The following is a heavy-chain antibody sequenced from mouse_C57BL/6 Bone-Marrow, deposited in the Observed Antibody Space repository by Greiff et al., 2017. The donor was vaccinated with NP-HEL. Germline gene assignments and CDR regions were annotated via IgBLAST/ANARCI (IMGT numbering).Heavy chain of an antibody. Sequence: DVKLQESGPVLVKPGASVKMSCKASGYTFTDYYMNWVKQSHGKSLEWIGVINPYNGGTSYNQKFKGKATLTVDKSSSTAYMELNSLTSEDSAVYYCARNGSSHWYFDVWGTGTTVTVSS. CDR1: GYTFTDYY. V-gene: IGHV1-19*01. CDR2: INPYNGGT. J-gene: IGHJ1*03. CDR3: ARNGSSHWYFDV. D-gene: IGHD1-1*01.